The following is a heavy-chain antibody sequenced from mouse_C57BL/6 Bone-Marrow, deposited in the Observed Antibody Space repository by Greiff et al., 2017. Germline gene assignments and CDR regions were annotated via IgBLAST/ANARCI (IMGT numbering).Heavy chain of an antibody. V-gene: IGHV5-6*02. CDR3: ARHRATTAYFDV. CDR2: ISSGGSYT. J-gene: IGHJ1*03. CDR1: GFTFSSYG. Sequence: EVMLVESGGDLVKPGGSLKLSCAASGFTFSSYGMSWVRQTPDKRLEWVATISSGGSYTYYPESVKGRFTISRDNAKNTLYLQMSSLKSEDTAMYYCARHRATTAYFDVWGTGTTVTVSS. D-gene: IGHD1-2*01.